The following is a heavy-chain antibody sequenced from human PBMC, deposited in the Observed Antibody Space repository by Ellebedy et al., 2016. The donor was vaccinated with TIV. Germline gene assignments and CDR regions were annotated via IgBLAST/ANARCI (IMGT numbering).Heavy chain of an antibody. CDR2: ISWNSGSI. J-gene: IGHJ4*02. D-gene: IGHD4-17*01. CDR1: GFTFDDSA. Sequence: SLKISXAASGFTFDDSAMHWVRQAPGKGLEWVSGISWNSGSIGYADSVKGRFTISRDNAKNSLYLQMNSLRAEDTALYYCAKDFYGDYDVVVFGGWGQGTLVTVFS. V-gene: IGHV3-9*01. CDR3: AKDFYGDYDVVVFGG.